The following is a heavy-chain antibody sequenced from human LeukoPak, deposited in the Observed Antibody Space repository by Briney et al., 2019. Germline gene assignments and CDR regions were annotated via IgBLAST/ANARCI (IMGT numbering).Heavy chain of an antibody. D-gene: IGHD3-22*01. V-gene: IGHV3-23*01. CDR3: AKDRPVTYYYDSSGYPLDY. CDR1: GFTFSSYA. Sequence: GGSLRLSCAASGFTFSSYAMSWVRQAPGKGLEWVSAISGSGGSTYYADSVKGRFTISRDNSKNTLYLQMNSLRAEDTAVYYCAKDRPVTYYYDSSGYPLDYWGQGTLVTVSS. J-gene: IGHJ4*02. CDR2: ISGSGGST.